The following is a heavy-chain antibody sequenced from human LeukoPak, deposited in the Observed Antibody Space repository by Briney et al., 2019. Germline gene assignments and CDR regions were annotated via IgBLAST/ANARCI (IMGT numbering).Heavy chain of an antibody. D-gene: IGHD5-12*01. Sequence: ASVKVSCKASGYTFTGYYMRWVRQAPGQGLEWMGRINPNSGGTNYAQKFQGRVTMTRDTSISTAYMELSRLRSDDTAVYYCARDRDGYDYLNYWGQGTLVTVSS. CDR2: INPNSGGT. CDR3: ARDRDGYDYLNY. V-gene: IGHV1-2*06. CDR1: GYTFTGYY. J-gene: IGHJ4*02.